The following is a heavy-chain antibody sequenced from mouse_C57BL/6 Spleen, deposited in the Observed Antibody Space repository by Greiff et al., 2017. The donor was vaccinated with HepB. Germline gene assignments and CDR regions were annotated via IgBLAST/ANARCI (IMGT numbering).Heavy chain of an antibody. CDR2: IYPGSGST. CDR3: ARRRDRGNYFDY. CDR1: GYTFTSYW. Sequence: QVQLQQPGAELVKPGASVKMSCKASGYTFTSYWITWVKQRPGQGLEWIGDIYPGSGSTNYNEKFKSKATLTVDTSSSTAYMQLSSLTSEDSAVYYCARRRDRGNYFDYWGQGTTLTVSS. J-gene: IGHJ2*01. D-gene: IGHD3-3*01. V-gene: IGHV1-55*01.